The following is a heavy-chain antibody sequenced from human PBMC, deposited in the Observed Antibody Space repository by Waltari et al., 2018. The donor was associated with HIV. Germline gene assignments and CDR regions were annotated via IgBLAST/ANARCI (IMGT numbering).Heavy chain of an antibody. D-gene: IGHD6-19*01. J-gene: IGHJ3*02. V-gene: IGHV1-69*01. CDR3: SRMNEVAVAGTGFDAFDI. CDR2: IIPIFGTS. Sequence: QAQLVQSGAEVKKPGSSVKVSCKAPGGPFRSSATSWVRQAPGQGLEWLGGIIPIFGTSIYAQNFQGRVTITADESTSTAYMGLSSLRSEDTAVYYCSRMNEVAVAGTGFDAFDIWGQGTKVTVSS. CDR1: GGPFRSSA.